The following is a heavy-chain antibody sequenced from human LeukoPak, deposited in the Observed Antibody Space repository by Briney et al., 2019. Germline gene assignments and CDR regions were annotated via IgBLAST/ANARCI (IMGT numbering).Heavy chain of an antibody. CDR1: GGSISSVSYY. D-gene: IGHD5-12*01. V-gene: IGHV4-61*02. CDR3: AREGVASPGDY. J-gene: IGHJ4*02. Sequence: PSQTLSLTCTVSGGSISSVSYYWSWIRQPAGKVLEWIVRIYTSGSTNYNPSLKSRVTISVDPSKNQFSQKLSSVTAADTGVYYCAREGVASPGDYWGQGTLVTVSS. CDR2: IYTSGST.